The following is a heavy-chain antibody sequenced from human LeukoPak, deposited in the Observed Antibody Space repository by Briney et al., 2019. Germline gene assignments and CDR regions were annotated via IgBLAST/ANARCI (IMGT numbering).Heavy chain of an antibody. V-gene: IGHV3-23*01. CDR1: GFTFSSYA. CDR3: AKLGGHPLHNYYVGV. CDR2: ILDSGYST. D-gene: IGHD3-16*01. J-gene: IGHJ6*03. Sequence: GGSLRLSCAASGFTFSSYAMSWVRHAPGKGLEWVSGILDSGYSTYYANSVKGRFTISRDNSNNTLYLQMNSLRAEDTAVYYCAKLGGHPLHNYYVGVWGKGTTVAVSS.